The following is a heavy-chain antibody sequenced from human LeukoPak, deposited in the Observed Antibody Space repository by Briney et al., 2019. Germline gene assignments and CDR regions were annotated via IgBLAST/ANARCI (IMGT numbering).Heavy chain of an antibody. V-gene: IGHV4-30-4*08. J-gene: IGHJ4*02. CDR1: GGSISSGDYY. Sequence: SETLSLTCTVSGGSISSGDYYWSWIRQPPGKGPEWIGYIYYSGSTYYNPSLKSRVTISVDTSKNQFSLKLSSVTAADTAVYYCARTTWGGYCSSTSCSDYWGQGTLVTVSS. D-gene: IGHD2-2*01. CDR3: ARTTWGGYCSSTSCSDY. CDR2: IYYSGST.